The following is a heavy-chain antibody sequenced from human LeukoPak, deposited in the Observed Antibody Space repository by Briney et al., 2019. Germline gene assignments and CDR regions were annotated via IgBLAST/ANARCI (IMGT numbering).Heavy chain of an antibody. CDR1: GFTVSSSY. D-gene: IGHD2-2*01. CDR3: AHRKATSWAHDY. V-gene: IGHV3-53*01. CDR2: IYSGGSGST. J-gene: IGHJ4*02. Sequence: PGGSLRLSCAASGFTVSSSYMSWVRQAPGKGLEWVSVIYSGGSGSTYYADFVKGRFTISRDNSKNTLNLQMNSLRAEDTAVYYCAHRKATSWAHDYWGQGTLVTVSS.